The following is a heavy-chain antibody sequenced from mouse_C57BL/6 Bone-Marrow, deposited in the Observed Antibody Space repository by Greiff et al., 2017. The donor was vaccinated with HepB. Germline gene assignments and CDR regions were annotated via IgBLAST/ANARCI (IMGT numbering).Heavy chain of an antibody. Sequence: VKLMESGAELVRPGTSVKMSCKASGYTFTNYWIGWAKQRPGHGLEWIGDIYPGGGYTNYNEKFKGKATLTADKSSSTAYMQFSSLTSEDSAIYYCARRGGLYYFDYWGQGTTLTVSS. CDR1: GYTFTNYW. CDR3: ARRGGLYYFDY. D-gene: IGHD3-3*01. J-gene: IGHJ2*01. V-gene: IGHV1-63*01. CDR2: IYPGGGYT.